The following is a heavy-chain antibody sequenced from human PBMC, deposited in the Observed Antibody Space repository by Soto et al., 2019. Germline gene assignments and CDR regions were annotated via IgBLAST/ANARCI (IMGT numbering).Heavy chain of an antibody. V-gene: IGHV1-69*13. CDR3: ARDGTLYDSSGYYYLY. D-gene: IGHD3-22*01. CDR2: IIPLFGKA. CDR1: GGTFSRYA. J-gene: IGHJ4*02. Sequence: SVKVSCKASGGTFSRYAISWVRQAPGQGLEWMGGIIPLFGKANYAQKFQGGVTITADESTSTAYMELSSLRSEDTAVYYCARDGTLYDSSGYYYLYWGQGTLVTVSS.